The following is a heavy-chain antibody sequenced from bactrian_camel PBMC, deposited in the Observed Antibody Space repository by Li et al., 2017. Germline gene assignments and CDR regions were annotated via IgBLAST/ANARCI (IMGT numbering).Heavy chain of an antibody. CDR3: AAGSPNFYRGGYLTLSEYNS. J-gene: IGHJ4*01. Sequence: VQLVESGGGSVQAGGSLRLSCVVSGYTYSSESVAWFHQAPGKEREGVAAIVMNDDTTYYAASVEGRFTISQDNAKNTVYLQMNSLKPEDTAMYYCAAGSPNFYRGGYLTLSEYNSWGQGTQVTVS. CDR2: IVMNDDTT. V-gene: IGHV3-3*01. D-gene: IGHD2*01. CDR1: GYTYSSES.